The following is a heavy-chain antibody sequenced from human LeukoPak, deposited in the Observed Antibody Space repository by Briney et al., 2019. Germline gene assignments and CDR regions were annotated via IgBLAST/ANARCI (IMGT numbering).Heavy chain of an antibody. CDR1: GGSLSGYY. D-gene: IGHD4-17*01. CDR3: ARATRTVTTVFDY. J-gene: IGHJ4*02. V-gene: IGHV4-34*01. CDR2: INHSGST. Sequence: SETLSLTCAVYGGSLSGYYCSWIRQSPGKGLEWIGEINHSGSTNYNPSLKSRVTISGDTSKNQFSLKLSSVTAADTAVYYCARATRTVTTVFDYWGQGTLVTVSS.